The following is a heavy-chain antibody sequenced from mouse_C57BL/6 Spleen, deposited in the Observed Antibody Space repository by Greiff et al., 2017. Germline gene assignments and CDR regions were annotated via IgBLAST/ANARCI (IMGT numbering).Heavy chain of an antibody. Sequence: EVQVVESEGGLVQPGSSMKLSCTASGFTFSDYYMAWVRQVPEKGLEWVANINYDGSSTYYLDSLKSRFIISRDNAKNILYLQMSSLKSEDTATYYCARDRRAYDYDVDWYFDVWGTGTTVTVSS. J-gene: IGHJ1*03. CDR3: ARDRRAYDYDVDWYFDV. D-gene: IGHD2-4*01. CDR1: GFTFSDYY. CDR2: INYDGSST. V-gene: IGHV5-16*01.